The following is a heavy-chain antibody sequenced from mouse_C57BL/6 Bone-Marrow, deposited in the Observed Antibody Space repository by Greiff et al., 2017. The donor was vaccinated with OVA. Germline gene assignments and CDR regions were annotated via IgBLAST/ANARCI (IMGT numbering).Heavy chain of an antibody. CDR3: ARDRGLRAY. CDR1: GYSITSGYY. D-gene: IGHD3-1*01. V-gene: IGHV3-6*01. Sequence: EVQLQESGPGLVKPSQSLSLTCSVTGYSITSGYYWNWIRQFPGNKLEWMGYISYDGSNNYNPSLKNRISITRDTSKNQFFLKLNSVTTEDTATYYCARDRGLRAYWGQGTLVTVSA. CDR2: ISYDGSN. J-gene: IGHJ3*01.